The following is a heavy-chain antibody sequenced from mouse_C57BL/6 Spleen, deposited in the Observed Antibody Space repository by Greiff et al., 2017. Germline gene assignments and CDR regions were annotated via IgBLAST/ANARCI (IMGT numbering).Heavy chain of an antibody. CDR2: INPNTGNT. J-gene: IGHJ2*01. CDR1: GYSFTDYN. V-gene: IGHV1-39*01. CDR3: ARLRDLYYFDY. Sequence: VQLQQSGPELVKPGASVKISCQASGYSFTDYNMNWVKQSNGTSLEWIGVINPNTGNTSYNQKFKGKATLTVDKSSSTAYMQRSSLISDDSAVYYCARLRDLYYFDYWGQGTTLTVSS.